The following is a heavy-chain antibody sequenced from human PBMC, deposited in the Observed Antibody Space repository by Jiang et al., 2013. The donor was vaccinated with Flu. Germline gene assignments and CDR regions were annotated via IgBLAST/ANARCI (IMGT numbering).Heavy chain of an antibody. CDR3: ARDPEIAVAGTDY. V-gene: IGHV7-4-1*02. D-gene: IGHD6-19*01. Sequence: TGDPTYAQDFTGRFVFSLDTSLSTAYLQISNLKAEDTAVYYCARDPEIAVAGTDYWGQGTLVTVSS. J-gene: IGHJ4*02. CDR2: TGDP.